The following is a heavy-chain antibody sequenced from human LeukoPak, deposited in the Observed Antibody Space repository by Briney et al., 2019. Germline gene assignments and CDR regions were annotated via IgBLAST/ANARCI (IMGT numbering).Heavy chain of an antibody. Sequence: GGSLRLSCAASGFTVSDYYMTWVRQAPGKGLEWVGVIRNKGYGGTTEYAASVKGRFTISRDDSESIAWLQMSSLKTEDTAVYYCVRYVVAYRVLDIWGQGTTVTVSS. CDR1: GFTVSDYY. V-gene: IGHV3-71*01. CDR3: VRYVVAYRVLDI. D-gene: IGHD2-21*01. J-gene: IGHJ3*02. CDR2: IRNKGYGGTT.